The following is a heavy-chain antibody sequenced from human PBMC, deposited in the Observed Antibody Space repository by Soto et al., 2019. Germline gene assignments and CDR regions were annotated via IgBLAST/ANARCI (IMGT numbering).Heavy chain of an antibody. J-gene: IGHJ4*02. Sequence: SETLSLTCTVSGDSISSSYSWSWIRQPPWRGLEWIGYVSHSGITRYNPSLQSRVSMSVDTSRNQFSLKLNSVTAADTAVYFCAREYCANDVCFHPDYWGQGALVTVSS. CDR2: VSHSGIT. CDR1: GDSISSSYS. D-gene: IGHD2-8*01. V-gene: IGHV4-59*12. CDR3: AREYCANDVCFHPDY.